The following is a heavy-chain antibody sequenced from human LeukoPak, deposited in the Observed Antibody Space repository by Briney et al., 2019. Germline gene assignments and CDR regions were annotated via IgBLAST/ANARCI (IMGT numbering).Heavy chain of an antibody. CDR2: IKQDGSEK. CDR3: ARVESGSGRD. J-gene: IGHJ4*02. Sequence: GGSLRLSCAASGFTFSSYGMHWVRQAPGKGLEWVANIKQDGSEKYYVDSVKGRFTISRDNAKSSLYLQMNNLRAEDTAVYYCARVESGSGRDWGQGTLVTVSS. D-gene: IGHD1-26*01. CDR1: GFTFSSYG. V-gene: IGHV3-7*01.